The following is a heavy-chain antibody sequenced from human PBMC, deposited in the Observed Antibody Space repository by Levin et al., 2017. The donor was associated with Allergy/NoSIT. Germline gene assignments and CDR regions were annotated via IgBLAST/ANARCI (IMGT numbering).Heavy chain of an antibody. CDR3: AAELNSGGRCCSFDY. Sequence: SVKVSCKASGFTFSSSTVQWIRQARGQRLDWIGWISVGSGATKYAQEFQERVTITRDMSTSTAWMELNSLGSDDTAVYYCAAELNSGGRCCSFDYWGQGTSVTVSS. J-gene: IGHJ4*02. CDR2: ISVGSGAT. CDR1: GFTFSSST. V-gene: IGHV1-58*01. D-gene: IGHD2-15*01.